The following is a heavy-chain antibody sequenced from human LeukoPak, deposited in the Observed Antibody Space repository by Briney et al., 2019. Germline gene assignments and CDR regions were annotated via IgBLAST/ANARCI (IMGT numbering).Heavy chain of an antibody. D-gene: IGHD6-19*01. Sequence: ASVKVSCKALGYTFTSNYMHWVRQAPGQGPEWMGVISPSGGSTTYAQKFQGRVTITRNTSISTAYMELSSLRSEDTAVYYCARHGGSGWYFPLNWFDPWGQGTLVTVSS. CDR2: ISPSGGST. V-gene: IGHV1-46*01. CDR1: GYTFTSNY. CDR3: ARHGGSGWYFPLNWFDP. J-gene: IGHJ5*02.